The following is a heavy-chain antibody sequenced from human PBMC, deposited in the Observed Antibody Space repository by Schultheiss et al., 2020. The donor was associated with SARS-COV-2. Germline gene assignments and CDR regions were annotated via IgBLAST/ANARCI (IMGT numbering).Heavy chain of an antibody. CDR3: AKSVVVVAATPDYYGMDV. D-gene: IGHD2-15*01. Sequence: GGSLRLSCAASGFTFGDYAMHWVRQAPGKGLEWVSGISWNSGSIGYADSVKGRFTISRDNAKNSLYLQMNSLRAEDTALYYCAKSVVVVAATPDYYGMDVWGQGTTVTVSS. V-gene: IGHV3-9*01. CDR2: ISWNSGSI. J-gene: IGHJ6*02. CDR1: GFTFGDYA.